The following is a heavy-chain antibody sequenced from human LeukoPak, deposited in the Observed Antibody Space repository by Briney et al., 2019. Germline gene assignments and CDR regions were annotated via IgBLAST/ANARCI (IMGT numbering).Heavy chain of an antibody. CDR3: ATTTNEY. D-gene: IGHD1-1*01. J-gene: IGHJ4*02. CDR2: IYHSGST. CDR1: GYSISSGYY. Sequence: SETLSLTCTVSGYSISSGYYWGWIRQPPGKGLEWIGSIYHSGSTYYNPSLKSRVTISVDTSKNQFSLKLSSVTAADTAVYYCATTTNEYWGQGTLVTVSS. V-gene: IGHV4-38-2*02.